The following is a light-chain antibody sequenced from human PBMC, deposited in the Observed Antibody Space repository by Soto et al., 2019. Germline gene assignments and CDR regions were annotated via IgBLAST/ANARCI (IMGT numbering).Light chain of an antibody. CDR2: KAS. CDR1: QSISSW. Sequence: DIQMTQFPSTLSASVGDRVTITCRASQSISSWLAWYQQKPGKAPKLLIYKASSLESGVPSRFSGSGSGTEFTLTISSLQPDDFATYYCQRYNSFSPYTFGQGTKLEIK. V-gene: IGKV1-5*03. J-gene: IGKJ2*01. CDR3: QRYNSFSPYT.